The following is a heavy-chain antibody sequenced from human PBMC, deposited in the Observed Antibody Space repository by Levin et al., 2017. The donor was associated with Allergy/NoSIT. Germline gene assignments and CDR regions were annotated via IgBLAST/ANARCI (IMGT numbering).Heavy chain of an antibody. V-gene: IGHV3-23*01. CDR2: ISNSGIST. Sequence: GGSLRLSCAASGFTFSSYAMSWVRQAPGEGLEWVSSISNSGISTYYGDSVKGRFTISRDNSKNTLYLQMNSLSADDTAVYYCAKGRASSSSYIGDCWGQGTLVTVSS. D-gene: IGHD2-2*01. J-gene: IGHJ4*02. CDR3: AKGRASSSSYIGDC. CDR1: GFTFSSYA.